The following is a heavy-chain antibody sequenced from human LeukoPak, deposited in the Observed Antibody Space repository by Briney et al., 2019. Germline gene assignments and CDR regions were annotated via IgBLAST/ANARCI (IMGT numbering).Heavy chain of an antibody. CDR3: ARHIRYGDYLLLFDY. CDR2: TYYSGST. V-gene: IGHV4-39*01. D-gene: IGHD4-17*01. J-gene: IGHJ4*02. CDR1: GGSISSSSYY. Sequence: SETLSLTCTVSGGSISSSSYYWGWIRQPPGKGLEWIGSTYYSGSTYYNPSLKSRVTISVDTSKNQFSLKLSSVTAADTAVYYCARHIRYGDYLLLFDYWGQGTLVTVSS.